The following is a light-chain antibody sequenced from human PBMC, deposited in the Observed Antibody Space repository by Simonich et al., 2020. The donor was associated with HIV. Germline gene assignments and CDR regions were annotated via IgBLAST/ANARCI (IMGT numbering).Light chain of an antibody. V-gene: IGKV1-5*03. CDR3: QHRGT. Sequence: DIQMTQSPSTLSASVGDSVTITCRASQTISSWLAWYQQKPGKAPNLLIYKASSLESGGSSRFSGSGSGTEFTLTISGLQPDDFATYYCQHRGTFGQGTKVEIK. CDR2: KAS. J-gene: IGKJ1*01. CDR1: QTISSW.